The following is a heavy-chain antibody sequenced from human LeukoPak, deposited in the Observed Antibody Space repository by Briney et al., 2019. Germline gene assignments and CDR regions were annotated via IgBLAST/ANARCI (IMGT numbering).Heavy chain of an antibody. CDR1: GGSISSSNG. V-gene: IGHV4-4*02. D-gene: IGHD2-15*01. CDR3: ARAHRLLLHYFDS. J-gene: IGHJ4*02. CDR2: IYHSGST. Sequence: PSETLSLTCAVSGGSISSSNGWSWVRQPPGKGLQWIGEIYHSGSTNYNPSLKSRVTISVDKSKSQFSLKLSSVTAADTAAYYCARAHRLLLHYFDSWGQGTLVTVSS.